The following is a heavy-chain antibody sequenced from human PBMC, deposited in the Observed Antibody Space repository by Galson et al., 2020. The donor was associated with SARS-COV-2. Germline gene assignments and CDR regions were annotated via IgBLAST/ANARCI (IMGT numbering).Heavy chain of an antibody. CDR2: IYYSAGT. CDR3: ALLVTAGGCGGNWFDP. CDR1: GGSISSSSYY. Sequence: SETLSLTCTVSGGSISSSSYYWGWNRQPPGKGLEWIVTIYYSAGTYYNPSRTSRVTISVNTSKNQFSLKLSSVPAADTAVYYRALLVTAGGCGGNWFDPWGQGTLGTVSS. V-gene: IGHV4-39*01. J-gene: IGHJ5*02. D-gene: IGHD2-8*02.